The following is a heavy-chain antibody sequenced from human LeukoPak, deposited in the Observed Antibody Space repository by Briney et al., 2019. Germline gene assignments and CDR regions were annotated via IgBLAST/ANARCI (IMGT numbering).Heavy chain of an antibody. J-gene: IGHJ5*02. CDR2: VNPNSGHT. CDR3: ARGLGATTTTWFDP. CDR1: GYTFTSHD. V-gene: IGHV1-8*01. Sequence: ASVKVSCKASGYTFTSHDINWVRQATGQGLEWMGWVNPNSGHTSFAQRFQGRVSMTTDTSTTTVYMELSSLTSEDTAVYYCARGLGATTTTWFDPWGQGTLVTVSS. D-gene: IGHD1-26*01.